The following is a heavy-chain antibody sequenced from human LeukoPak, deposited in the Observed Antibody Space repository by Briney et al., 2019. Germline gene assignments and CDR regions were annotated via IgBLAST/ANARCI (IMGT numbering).Heavy chain of an antibody. D-gene: IGHD6-6*01. CDR1: GDSISSSSYY. CDR2: LSYSGGT. J-gene: IGHJ4*02. Sequence: PSETLSLTCTVSGDSISSSSYYWGWIRQPPGKGLEWIGSLSYSGGTYYNPSLKSRVTISVDASKNQFSLRLSSVTAADTAVYYCARGRIASRPGDWGQGTLVTVSS. CDR3: ARGRIASRPGD. V-gene: IGHV4-39*02.